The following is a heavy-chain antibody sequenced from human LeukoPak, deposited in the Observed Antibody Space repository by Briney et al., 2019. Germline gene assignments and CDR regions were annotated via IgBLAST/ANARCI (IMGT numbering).Heavy chain of an antibody. CDR3: ARDCSGSSCYWIH. Sequence: ASVKGFFKASGYTFFSYGISLGRQAPGQRLELLGYISAYNGNTNYAQKVQGRITMTTDTSTSTAYMEMRSLRSDDTAVYYCARDCSGSSCYWIHWGQGTLVTVSS. CDR2: ISAYNGNT. D-gene: IGHD2-15*01. V-gene: IGHV1-18*01. J-gene: IGHJ4*02. CDR1: GYTFFSYG.